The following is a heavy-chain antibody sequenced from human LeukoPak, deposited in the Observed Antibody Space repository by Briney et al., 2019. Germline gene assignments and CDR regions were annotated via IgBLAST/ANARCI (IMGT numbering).Heavy chain of an antibody. Sequence: GSVKVSCKASGYTFTGYYMHWVRQAPGQGLEWMGWINPNSGGTNYAQKFQGWVTMTRDTSISTAYMELSRLRSDDTAVYYCARADGSGSFYGMDVWGQGTTVTVSS. V-gene: IGHV1-2*04. CDR1: GYTFTGYY. D-gene: IGHD3-10*01. CDR2: INPNSGGT. CDR3: ARADGSGSFYGMDV. J-gene: IGHJ6*02.